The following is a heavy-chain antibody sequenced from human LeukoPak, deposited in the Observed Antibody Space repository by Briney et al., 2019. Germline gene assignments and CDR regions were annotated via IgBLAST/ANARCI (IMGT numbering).Heavy chain of an antibody. CDR2: ISAYNGNT. Sequence: ASVKVSCKASGYTFTSYGISWVRQAHGQGLEWMGWISAYNGNTNYAQKLQGRVTMTTDTSTSTAYMELRSLRSDDTAVYYCARDEDYYDRRGLDPWGQGTLVTVSS. CDR1: GYTFTSYG. CDR3: ARDEDYYDRRGLDP. D-gene: IGHD3-22*01. V-gene: IGHV1-18*01. J-gene: IGHJ5*02.